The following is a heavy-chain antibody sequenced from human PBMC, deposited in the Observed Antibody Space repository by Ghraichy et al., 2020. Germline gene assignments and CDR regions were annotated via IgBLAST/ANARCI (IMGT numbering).Heavy chain of an antibody. CDR1: GFTFSSYW. CDR3: ARAGYCTNGVCYFHGMDV. Sequence: GGSLRLSCAASGFTFSSYWMHWVRQAPGKGLVWVSRINSDGSSTSYADSVKGRFTISRDNAKNTLYLQMNSLRAEDTAVYYCARAGYCTNGVCYFHGMDVWGQGTTVTVSS. D-gene: IGHD2-8*01. V-gene: IGHV3-74*01. CDR2: INSDGSST. J-gene: IGHJ6*02.